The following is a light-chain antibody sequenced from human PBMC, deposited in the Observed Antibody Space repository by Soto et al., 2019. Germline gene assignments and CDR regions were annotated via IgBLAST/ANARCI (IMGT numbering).Light chain of an antibody. CDR3: QQYNSYPYS. CDR1: QTIFSW. Sequence: IPMTQSPSTLSASVGDRVSITCRASQTIFSWLAWYQQKPGKAPNLLIYQASSLESGVPSRYSGSGSGTEFTLTISGLQPDDFAAYYCQQYNSYPYSFGQGTKLEIK. V-gene: IGKV1-5*03. J-gene: IGKJ2*03. CDR2: QAS.